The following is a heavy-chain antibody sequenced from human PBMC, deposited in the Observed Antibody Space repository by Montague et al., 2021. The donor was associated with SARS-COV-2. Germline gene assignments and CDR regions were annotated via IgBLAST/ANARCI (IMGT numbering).Heavy chain of an antibody. D-gene: IGHD3-22*01. V-gene: IGHV4-59*01. Sequence: SETLSLTCTVSGGSISSYYWSWIRQPPGKGLEWIGHIYYSGSTNYNPSLKSRVTISVDTSKNQFSLKLSSVTAADTAVYYCARVGVITTWFYFDYWGQGTLVTVSS. CDR3: ARVGVITTWFYFDY. J-gene: IGHJ4*02. CDR2: IYYSGST. CDR1: GGSISSYY.